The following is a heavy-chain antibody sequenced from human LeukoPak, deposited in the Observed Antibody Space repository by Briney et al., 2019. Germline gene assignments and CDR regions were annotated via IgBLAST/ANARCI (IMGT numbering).Heavy chain of an antibody. J-gene: IGHJ5*02. D-gene: IGHD1-1*01. CDR2: IYHSGST. CDR1: GVSISSYF. Sequence: PSETLSLTCTVSGVSISSYFWSWIRQPPGKGLEWTGYIYHSGSTNYNPSLKSRVTISVDTSKNQFSMKLSSVTAADTAAYYCARNAGDLWGQGTLVTVSS. V-gene: IGHV4-59*01. CDR3: ARNAGDL.